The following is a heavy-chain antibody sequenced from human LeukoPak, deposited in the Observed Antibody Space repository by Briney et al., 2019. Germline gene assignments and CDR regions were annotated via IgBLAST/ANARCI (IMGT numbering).Heavy chain of an antibody. CDR2: ISYDGSNK. Sequence: PGGSLRLSCAASGFTFSSYGMHWVRQAPGKGLEWVAVISYDGSNKYYADSVKGRFTISRDNSENTLYLQMNSLRAEDTAVYYCAKLEGLADLQFDYWGQGTLVTVSS. CDR3: AKLEGLADLQFDY. J-gene: IGHJ4*02. V-gene: IGHV3-30*18. CDR1: GFTFSSYG. D-gene: IGHD5-24*01.